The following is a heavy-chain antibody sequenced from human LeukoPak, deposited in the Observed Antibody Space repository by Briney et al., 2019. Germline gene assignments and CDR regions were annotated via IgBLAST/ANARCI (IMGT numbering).Heavy chain of an antibody. V-gene: IGHV3-7*01. J-gene: IGHJ6*03. CDR3: ARDRALVSMVRGVMGYFYYYMDV. D-gene: IGHD3-10*01. Sequence: GGSLRLSCAASGFTFSSYWMSWVRQAPGKGLEWVANIKQDGSEKYYVDSVKGRFTISRDNAKNSLYLEMNSLRAEDTAVYYCARDRALVSMVRGVMGYFYYYMDVWGKGTTVTISS. CDR2: IKQDGSEK. CDR1: GFTFSSYW.